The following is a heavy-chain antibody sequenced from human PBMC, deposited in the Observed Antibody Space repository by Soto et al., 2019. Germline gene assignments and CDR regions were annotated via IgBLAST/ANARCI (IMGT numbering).Heavy chain of an antibody. CDR3: AKVPNTGSYSYYGLDV. CDR1: GGSISSGGHY. J-gene: IGHJ6*02. Sequence: PSETLSLTCTVSGGSISSGGHYWSWIRQHPGKGLEWIGYIYYSGSTYYNPSLKSRVTISVDTSQNQFSLKLTSVTAADTAIYYCAKVPNTGSYSYYGLDVWGQGTTVTVSS. CDR2: IYYSGST. V-gene: IGHV4-31*03. D-gene: IGHD1-26*01.